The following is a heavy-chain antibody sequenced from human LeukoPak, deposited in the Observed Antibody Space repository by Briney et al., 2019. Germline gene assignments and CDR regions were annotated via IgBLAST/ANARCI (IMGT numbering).Heavy chain of an antibody. D-gene: IGHD3-10*01. Sequence: VQPGRSLRLSCGAAWFTFWIYWMHRVRPGPGKGLEWVAVIWNDGSNKYYADSVKGRFTISRDNSKNTLYLQMNSLRAEDTAVYSCARASGPFDYWGQGTLVTVSS. CDR3: ARASGPFDY. V-gene: IGHV3-33*01. J-gene: IGHJ4*02. CDR2: IWNDGSNK. CDR1: WFTFWIYW.